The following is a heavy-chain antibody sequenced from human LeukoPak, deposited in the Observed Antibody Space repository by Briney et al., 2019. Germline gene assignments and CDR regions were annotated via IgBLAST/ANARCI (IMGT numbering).Heavy chain of an antibody. CDR3: ARNPPLFVVAGEAH. CDR2: ISSSSSYI. V-gene: IGHV3-21*01. CDR1: GFTFSSCS. J-gene: IGHJ4*02. D-gene: IGHD6-19*01. Sequence: PGGSLRLSCAASGFTFSSCSMNWVRQAPGKGLEWVSSISSSSSYIYYADSVKGRFTISRDNAKNSLYLQMNSLRAEDTAVYYCARNPPLFVVAGEAHWGQGTLVTVSS.